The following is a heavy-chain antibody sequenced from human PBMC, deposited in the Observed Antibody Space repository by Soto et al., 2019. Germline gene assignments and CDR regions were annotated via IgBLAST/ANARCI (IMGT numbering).Heavy chain of an antibody. J-gene: IGHJ4*02. D-gene: IGHD2-8*02. CDR1: GYSSSNYY. Sequence: QVQVVQSGAEVKEPGASVKVSCKASGYSSSNYYTHWVRQAPGKGLEWTGIVNPYGASSNYAQSFQGRVTLTRDTSTNTDYMDLSRLTYDDTAVYYCAGLTTIWSNWGQGTLVTVSS. CDR2: VNPYGASS. CDR3: AGLTTIWSN. V-gene: IGHV1-46*01.